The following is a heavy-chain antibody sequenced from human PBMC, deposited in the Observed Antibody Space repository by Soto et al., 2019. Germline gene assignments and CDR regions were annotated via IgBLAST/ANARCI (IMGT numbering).Heavy chain of an antibody. CDR3: ARGIYSTSSFFDS. CDR1: GDSISTADYY. V-gene: IGHV4-30-4*01. CDR2: IYYSGNT. J-gene: IGHJ4*02. Sequence: TSETLSLTCTVSGDSISTADYYWNWIRQPPGKGLEWIGYIYYSGNTYYIPSLKSRVTISVDTSKNQISLKLNSVTAADTAVYYCARGIYSTSSFFDSWGQGTLVTVSS. D-gene: IGHD6-6*01.